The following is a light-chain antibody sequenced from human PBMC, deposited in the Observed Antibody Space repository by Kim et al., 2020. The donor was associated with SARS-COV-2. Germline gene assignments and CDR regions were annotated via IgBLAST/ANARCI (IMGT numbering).Light chain of an antibody. CDR3: QQYGSSPWT. CDR1: QSVSRSY. V-gene: IGKV3-20*01. Sequence: SPGERATVSCRASQSVSRSYLAWYQQKPGQAPRLLIYGASSRATGIPDRFSGSVSGTDFTLTISRLEPEDFAVYYCQQYGSSPWTFGQGTKVDIK. CDR2: GAS. J-gene: IGKJ1*01.